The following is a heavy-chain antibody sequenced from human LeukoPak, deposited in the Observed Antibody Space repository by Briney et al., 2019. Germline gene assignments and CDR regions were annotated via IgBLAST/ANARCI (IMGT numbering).Heavy chain of an antibody. CDR1: GASISSNNW. J-gene: IGHJ4*02. D-gene: IGHD6-19*01. CDR2: IYHSGST. Sequence: SETLSLTCAVSGASISSNNWWSWVRQPPGKGLEWIGEIYHSGSTNYTPSLKSRVTISIDKSKSQFSLKLSSVTAADTAVYYCALISRGIAVPGTELWGQGTLVTVSS. CDR3: ALISRGIAVPGTEL. V-gene: IGHV4-4*02.